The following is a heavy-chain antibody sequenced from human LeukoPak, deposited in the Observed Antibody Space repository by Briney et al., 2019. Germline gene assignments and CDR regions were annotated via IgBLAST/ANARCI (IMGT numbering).Heavy chain of an antibody. Sequence: ASVKASCKASGGTFSSYAISWVRQAPGQGLEWMGGIIPIFGTANYAQKFQGRVTITRDTSASTAYMELSSLRSEDSAVYYCARGPAAIRRNWFDPWGQGTLVTVSS. CDR3: ARGPAAIRRNWFDP. J-gene: IGHJ5*02. CDR2: IIPIFGTA. CDR1: GGTFSSYA. D-gene: IGHD2-2*02. V-gene: IGHV1-69*05.